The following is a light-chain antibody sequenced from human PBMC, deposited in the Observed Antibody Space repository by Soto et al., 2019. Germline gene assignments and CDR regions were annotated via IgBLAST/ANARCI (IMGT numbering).Light chain of an antibody. CDR2: DNN. J-gene: IGLJ2*01. Sequence: QSVLTQPPSVSAAPGQRVTISCSGSSSNIGNNYVSWYQQLPGTAPKLLIYDNNMRPSGIPDRGSGSKSGTSATLGITGLQTGDEADYYCGTWDSSLSAVVFGGGTKLTAL. CDR1: SSNIGNNY. CDR3: GTWDSSLSAVV. V-gene: IGLV1-51*01.